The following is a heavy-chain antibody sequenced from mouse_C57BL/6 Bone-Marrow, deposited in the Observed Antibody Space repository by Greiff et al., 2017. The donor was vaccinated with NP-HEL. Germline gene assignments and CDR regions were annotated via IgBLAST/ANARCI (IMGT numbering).Heavy chain of an antibody. Sequence: QVQLQQPGAELVKPGASVKMPCKASGYTFTSYWITWVKQRPGQGLEWIGDIYPGSGSTNYNEKFKSKATLTVDTSSSTAYMQLSSLTSEDSAVYYCAREESNYLYYFDYWGQGTTLTVSS. D-gene: IGHD2-5*01. CDR2: IYPGSGST. V-gene: IGHV1-55*01. CDR3: AREESNYLYYFDY. J-gene: IGHJ2*01. CDR1: GYTFTSYW.